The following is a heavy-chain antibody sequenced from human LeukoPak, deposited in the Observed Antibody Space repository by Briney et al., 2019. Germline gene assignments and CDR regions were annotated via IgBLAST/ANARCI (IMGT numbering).Heavy chain of an antibody. V-gene: IGHV3-30*18. CDR3: AELGITMIGGV. J-gene: IGHJ6*04. CDR1: GFTFSTYA. Sequence: PGGSLRLSCAASGFTFSTYAMHWVRQAPGKGLEWVTVILYDGSNKYYADSVKGRFTISRDNSNNTLYLQMNSLRAEDTAVYYCAELGITMIGGVWGKGTTVTISS. CDR2: ILYDGSNK. D-gene: IGHD3-10*02.